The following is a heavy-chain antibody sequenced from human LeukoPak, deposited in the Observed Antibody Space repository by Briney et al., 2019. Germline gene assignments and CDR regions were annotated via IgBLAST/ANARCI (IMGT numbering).Heavy chain of an antibody. CDR3: ASGLIVSIPPSDY. V-gene: IGHV3-30*04. D-gene: IGHD3-22*01. J-gene: IGHJ4*02. CDR2: MSYDGTNK. Sequence: GRSLRLSCAASGFTLSTYAKHWVRQAPGKGLEWVAVMSYDGTNKYYTDSVKGRFTISRDNSKNTLYLQMNSLRAEDTAVYYCASGLIVSIPPSDYWGQGTLVTVSS. CDR1: GFTLSTYA.